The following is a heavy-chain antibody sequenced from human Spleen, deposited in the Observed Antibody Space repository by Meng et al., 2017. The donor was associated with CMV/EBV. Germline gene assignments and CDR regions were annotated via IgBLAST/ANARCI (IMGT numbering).Heavy chain of an antibody. CDR3: ARVRYYDSSDYYYYYGMDV. D-gene: IGHD3-22*01. V-gene: IGHV3-30*04. Sequence: GESLKISCAASGFTFSSYAMHWVRQAPGKGLEWVAVISYDGSNKYYADSVKGRFTISRDNSKNTLYLQMNSLRAEDTAVYYCARVRYYDSSDYYYYYGMDVWGQGTTVTVSS. J-gene: IGHJ6*02. CDR2: ISYDGSNK. CDR1: GFTFSSYA.